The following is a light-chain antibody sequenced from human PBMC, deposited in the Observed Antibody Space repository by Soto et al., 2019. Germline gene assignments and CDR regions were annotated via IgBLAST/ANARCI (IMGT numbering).Light chain of an antibody. J-gene: IGLJ1*01. CDR2: EGS. CDR1: ISDVGGYNL. CDR3: CSYVGSRTYV. Sequence: QSVLIQPPSVSGSPGQSVTISFSGSISDVGGYNLVSWXQHHPGKSPKLIIYEGSKRPSGLSYRLSGSKSGNTASLTISGLQAEDEDDYYCCSYVGSRTYVFGTGTKVTVL. V-gene: IGLV2-23*01.